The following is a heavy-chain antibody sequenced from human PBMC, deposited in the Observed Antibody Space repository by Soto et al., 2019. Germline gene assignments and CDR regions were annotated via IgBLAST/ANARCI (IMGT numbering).Heavy chain of an antibody. J-gene: IGHJ6*02. V-gene: IGHV3-23*01. CDR2: MSGSSSTT. CDR1: GLTFSNYA. Sequence: GGSLRLSCATSGLTFSNYAMSWVRQAPGGGLEWVSSMSGSSSTTYYADSVRGRFTISRDRSKNTLYLQMSSLRAEDTALYYCARHCSGGSCYKHTNYYYYGMDVWGQGTTVTVSS. CDR3: ARHCSGGSCYKHTNYYYYGMDV. D-gene: IGHD2-15*01.